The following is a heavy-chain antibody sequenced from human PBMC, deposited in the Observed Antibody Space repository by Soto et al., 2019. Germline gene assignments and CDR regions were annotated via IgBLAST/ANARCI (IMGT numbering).Heavy chain of an antibody. CDR1: GYSFTSYW. CDR3: ARQVAAHPGTYYYGMDV. V-gene: IGHV5-51*01. CDR2: IYPGDSDT. D-gene: IGHD6-6*01. J-gene: IGHJ6*02. Sequence: GESLKISCKCSGYSFTSYWIGWVRQMPGKGLEWMGIIYPGDSDTRYSPSFQGQVTISADKSISTAYLQWSSLKASDTAMYYCARQVAAHPGTYYYGMDVWGQGTTVTVSS.